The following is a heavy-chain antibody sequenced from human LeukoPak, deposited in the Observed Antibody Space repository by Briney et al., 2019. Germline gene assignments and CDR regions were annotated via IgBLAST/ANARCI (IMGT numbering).Heavy chain of an antibody. CDR2: INPNSGGT. CDR3: AQSGAYYYDSSGYYRGAYYYYMDV. V-gene: IGHV1-2*02. J-gene: IGHJ6*03. D-gene: IGHD3-22*01. CDR1: GYTFTGYY. Sequence: ASVKVSCKASGYTFTGYYMHWVRQAPGQGLEWMGWINPNSGGTNYAQKFQGRVTMTRDTSISTAYMELSSLRSEDTAVYYCAQSGAYYYDSSGYYRGAYYYYMDVWGKGTTVTISS.